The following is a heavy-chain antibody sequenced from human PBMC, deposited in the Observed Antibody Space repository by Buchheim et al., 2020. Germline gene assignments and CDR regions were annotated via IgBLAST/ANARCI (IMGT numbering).Heavy chain of an antibody. J-gene: IGHJ6*02. Sequence: EVQLVESGGGLVQPGGSLRLSCAASGFTFSSYEMNWVRQAPGKGLEWVSYISSSGSTIYYADSVKGRFTISRDNAKNSLYLPMNSLRAEDTAVYYCARLSRYCSSTSCFDYYYGMDVWGQGTT. V-gene: IGHV3-48*03. CDR1: GFTFSSYE. CDR3: ARLSRYCSSTSCFDYYYGMDV. D-gene: IGHD2-2*01. CDR2: ISSSGSTI.